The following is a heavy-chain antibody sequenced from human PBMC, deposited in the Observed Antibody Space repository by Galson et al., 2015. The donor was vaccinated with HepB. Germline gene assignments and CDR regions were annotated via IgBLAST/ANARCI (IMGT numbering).Heavy chain of an antibody. CDR3: ARGGTLSRRLLWFGAPYDY. Sequence: ETLSLTCAVYGGSFSGYYWSWIRQPPGKGLEWIGEINHSGSTNYNPSLKSRVTISVDTSKNQFSLKLSSVTAADTAVYYCARGGTLSRRLLWFGAPYDYWGQGTLVTVSS. J-gene: IGHJ4*02. D-gene: IGHD3-10*01. CDR2: INHSGST. CDR1: GGSFSGYY. V-gene: IGHV4-34*01.